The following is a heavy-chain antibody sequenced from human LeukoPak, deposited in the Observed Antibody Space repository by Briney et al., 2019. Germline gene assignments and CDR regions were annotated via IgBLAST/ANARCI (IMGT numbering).Heavy chain of an antibody. D-gene: IGHD5-24*01. J-gene: IGHJ4*02. CDR2: IKQDGSEK. CDR3: ARGLEMATIFDY. V-gene: IGHV3-7*01. CDR1: GYTFGSYS. Sequence: GGSLRLSCAASGYTFGSYSMYWIRQAPGKGLEWAANIKQDGSEKYYVDSVKGRFTISRDNAKNSLYLQMNSLRAEDTAVYYCARGLEMATIFDYWGQGTLVTVSS.